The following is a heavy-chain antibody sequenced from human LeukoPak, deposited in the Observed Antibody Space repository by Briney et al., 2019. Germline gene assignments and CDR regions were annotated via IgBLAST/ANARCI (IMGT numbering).Heavy chain of an antibody. CDR2: IYYSGGA. D-gene: IGHD5-18*01. CDR3: ARGEGGYSYGYFGDYYYGMDV. J-gene: IGHJ6*02. V-gene: IGHV4-59*01. CDR1: GDSIRLYN. Sequence: SETLSLTCTVSGDSIRLYNWNWIRQPPGKGLEWLGYIYYSGGANYNPSLKSPVTMSVDTSRNQFSLKLSSVTAADTAVYYCARGEGGYSYGYFGDYYYGMDVWGQGTTVTVFS.